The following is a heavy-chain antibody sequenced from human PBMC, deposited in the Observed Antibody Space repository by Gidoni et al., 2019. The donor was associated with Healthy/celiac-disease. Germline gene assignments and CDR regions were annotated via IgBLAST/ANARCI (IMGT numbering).Heavy chain of an antibody. J-gene: IGHJ4*02. D-gene: IGHD1-1*01. CDR2: ISSSGSTI. Sequence: QVQLLESGGGLVNPGGSLKPSCAASGFTFSDYYMSWIRQAPGKGLEWVSYISSSGSTIYYADSVKGRFTISRDNANNSLYLQMNSLRAEDTAVYYCARYPRERPLGLDYWGQGTLVTVSS. V-gene: IGHV3-11*01. CDR3: ARYPRERPLGLDY. CDR1: GFTFSDYY.